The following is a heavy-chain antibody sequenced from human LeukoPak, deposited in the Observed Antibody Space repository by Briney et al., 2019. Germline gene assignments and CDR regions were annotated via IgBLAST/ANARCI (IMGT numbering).Heavy chain of an antibody. V-gene: IGHV3-33*01. Sequence: PGRSLRLSCAASGFTFSSYGMHWVRQAPGKGLEWVAVIWYDGSNKYYADSVKGRFTISRDNSKNTLYLQMNSLRAEDTAVYYCARDGAGIAVAGTGAFDIWGQGTMVTVSS. CDR2: IWYDGSNK. CDR3: ARDGAGIAVAGTGAFDI. D-gene: IGHD6-19*01. J-gene: IGHJ3*02. CDR1: GFTFSSYG.